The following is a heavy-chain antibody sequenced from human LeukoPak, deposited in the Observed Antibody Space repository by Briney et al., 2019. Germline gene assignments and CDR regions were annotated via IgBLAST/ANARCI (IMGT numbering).Heavy chain of an antibody. D-gene: IGHD1-26*01. Sequence: SETLSLTCTVSGGSISSGSYYWGWIRQPPGRGLEWIASIYYSGSTYHNPSLKSRVTISVDTSKNQFSLKLSSVTAADTAIYYCARREGGSVWFDPWGRGTLVTVSS. V-gene: IGHV4-39*01. CDR2: IYYSGST. CDR3: ARREGGSVWFDP. CDR1: GGSISSGSYY. J-gene: IGHJ5*02.